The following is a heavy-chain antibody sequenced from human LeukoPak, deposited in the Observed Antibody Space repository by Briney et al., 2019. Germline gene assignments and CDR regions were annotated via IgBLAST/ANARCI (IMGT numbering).Heavy chain of an antibody. CDR2: IRYDGSNK. V-gene: IGHV3-30*02. D-gene: IGHD3-10*01. CDR3: ARVDWSGRYKNYMDV. CDR1: GFTFSSYG. Sequence: PGGSLRLSCAASGFTFSSYGMHWVRQAPGKGLEWVAFIRYDGSNKYYADSVKGRFTISRDNAKNSLYLQMNSLRAEDTAVYYCARVDWSGRYKNYMDVWGKGTTVTVSS. J-gene: IGHJ6*03.